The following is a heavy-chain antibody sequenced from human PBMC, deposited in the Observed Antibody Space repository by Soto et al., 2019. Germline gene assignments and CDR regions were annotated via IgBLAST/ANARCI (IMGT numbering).Heavy chain of an antibody. CDR3: ARGYGAAAGTIFDY. CDR1: GFTFSDYY. Sequence: QVHLVESGGGLVEPGGSLRLSCAASGFTFSDYYMTWIRQAPGKGLEWISYISSSGSATYYADSVKGRFTISRDNAKNSLYLQMNSLRAEDTAVYYCARGYGAAAGTIFDYWGQGTLVTVSS. D-gene: IGHD6-13*01. V-gene: IGHV3-11*01. J-gene: IGHJ4*02. CDR2: ISSSGSAT.